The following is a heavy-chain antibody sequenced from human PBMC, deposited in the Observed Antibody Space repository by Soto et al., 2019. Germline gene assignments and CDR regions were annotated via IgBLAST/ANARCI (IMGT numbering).Heavy chain of an antibody. Sequence: AGVKVSCQASGYTFTGYYMQWVRQAPGQGREGMGWINPNRGGTKFAPKFQGWGTMTRDTSISTAHIELSRLRSYDTAVYYCATSRDSTSGGLDYWGQGAPVTVSS. V-gene: IGHV1-2*04. J-gene: IGHJ4*02. CDR3: ATSRDSTSGGLDY. CDR1: GYTFTGYY. CDR2: INPNRGGT. D-gene: IGHD2-15*01.